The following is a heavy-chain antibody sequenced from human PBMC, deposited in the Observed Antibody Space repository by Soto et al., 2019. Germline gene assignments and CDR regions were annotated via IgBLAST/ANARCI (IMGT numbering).Heavy chain of an antibody. V-gene: IGHV3-21*01. Sequence: PGGSPRLSLSTPGFTFSSYNINWVRQAPGKGLAWVSSISSSSSYIYYADSVKGRFTISRDTAKNSLYLQMNSLRAEDTAVYYCARDQTTVTTPPFDYWGQGTLVTVSS. CDR1: GFTFSSYN. J-gene: IGHJ4*02. D-gene: IGHD4-17*01. CDR3: ARDQTTVTTPPFDY. CDR2: ISSSSSYI.